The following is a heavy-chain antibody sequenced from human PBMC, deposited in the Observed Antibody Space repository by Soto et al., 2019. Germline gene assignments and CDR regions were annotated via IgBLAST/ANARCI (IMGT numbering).Heavy chain of an antibody. D-gene: IGHD6-13*01. CDR3: ARDPYSYSERENFDY. V-gene: IGHV3-33*01. CDR1: GFTFSSYG. J-gene: IGHJ4*02. Sequence: GGSLRLSCAASGFTFSSYGMHWVRQAPGKGLEWVAVIWYDGSNKYYADSVKGRFTISRDNSKNTLYLQMNSLRAEDTAVYYCARDPYSYSERENFDYWGQGTLVTVSS. CDR2: IWYDGSNK.